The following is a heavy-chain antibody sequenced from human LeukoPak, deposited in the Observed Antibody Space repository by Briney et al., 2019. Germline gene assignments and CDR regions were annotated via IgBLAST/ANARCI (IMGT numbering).Heavy chain of an antibody. Sequence: GGSLRLSCTASGFIFSSYNMNWVRQAPGKGLVWVSRIKSDGSSTSYADFVKGRFTISRDNAKNTLYLQMNSLRAEDTAVYYCARNIAARWFDPWGQGTLVTVSS. V-gene: IGHV3-74*01. J-gene: IGHJ5*02. CDR1: GFIFSSYN. CDR3: ARNIAARWFDP. CDR2: IKSDGSST. D-gene: IGHD6-6*01.